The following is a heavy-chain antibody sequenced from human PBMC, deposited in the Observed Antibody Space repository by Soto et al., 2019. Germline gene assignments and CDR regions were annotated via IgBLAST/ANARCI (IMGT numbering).Heavy chain of an antibody. Sequence: PSETLSLACTFSVGSISTFYWSWVRQPAGKGLEWIGRIFSSGSTSFNPSLESRVAMSVDTSKNHFSLNLSSVTAADMAVYYCAREGSYSAYNFAHGIQLWSFDFWGQGALVTVSS. CDR3: AREGSYSAYNFAHGIQLWSFDF. J-gene: IGHJ4*02. CDR1: VGSISTFY. CDR2: IFSSGST. D-gene: IGHD5-12*01. V-gene: IGHV4-4*07.